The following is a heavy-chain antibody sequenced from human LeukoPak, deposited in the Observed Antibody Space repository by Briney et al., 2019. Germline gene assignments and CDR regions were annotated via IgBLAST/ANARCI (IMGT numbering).Heavy chain of an antibody. CDR2: MNPNSGNT. CDR3: ARGYCSSTSCYTYDY. V-gene: IGHV1-8*03. J-gene: IGHJ4*02. Sequence: ASVKVSCKASGYTFTSYDINWVRQATGQGLEWMGWMNPNSGNTGYAQKFQGRVTITRNTSISTAYMELSSLRSEDTAVYHCARGYCSSTSCYTYDYWGQGTLVTISS. CDR1: GYTFTSYD. D-gene: IGHD2-2*02.